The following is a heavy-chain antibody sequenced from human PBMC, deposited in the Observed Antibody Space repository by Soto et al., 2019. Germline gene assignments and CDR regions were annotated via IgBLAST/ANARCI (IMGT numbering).Heavy chain of an antibody. J-gene: IGHJ4*02. CDR3: ARLRRGDLRIAVAGYFDY. Sequence: PSQTLSLTCAISGDSVSSNSAAWNWIRQSPSRGLEWLGRTYYRSKWYNDYAVSVKSRITINPDTSKNQFSLQLNSVTPEDTAVYYCARLRRGDLRIAVAGYFDYWGQGTLVTVSS. CDR2: TYYRSKWYN. CDR1: GDSVSSNSAA. D-gene: IGHD6-19*01. V-gene: IGHV6-1*01.